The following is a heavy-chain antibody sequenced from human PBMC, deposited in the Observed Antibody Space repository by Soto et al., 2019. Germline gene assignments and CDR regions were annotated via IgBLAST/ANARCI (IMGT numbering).Heavy chain of an antibody. V-gene: IGHV3-23*01. D-gene: IGHD1-26*01. CDR1: GFTFSSYA. J-gene: IGHJ4*02. Sequence: GGSLRLSCAASGFTFSSYAMSWVRQAPGKGLEWVSAISGSGGGTYYADSVKGRFTISRDNSKNTLYLQMNSLRAEDTAVYYCAKDLYSGSPRGVGYWGQGTLVTVSS. CDR3: AKDLYSGSPRGVGY. CDR2: ISGSGGGT.